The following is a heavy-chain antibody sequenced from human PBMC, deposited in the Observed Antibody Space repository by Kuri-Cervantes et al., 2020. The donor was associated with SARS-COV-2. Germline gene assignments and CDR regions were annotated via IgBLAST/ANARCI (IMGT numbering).Heavy chain of an antibody. CDR1: GGSNSSSSYY. V-gene: IGHV4-39*01. CDR3: ARMKGGYAVNYYYYYYKDV. D-gene: IGHD5-12*01. J-gene: IGHJ6*03. Sequence: SETRSLTCTVSGGSNSSSSYYWGWIRQPPGKGLEWIGSIYYSGSTYYNPSLKSRVTISVDTSKNQFSLKLSSVIAADTAVYYCARMKGGYAVNYYYYYYKDVWGKGTTVTVSS. CDR2: IYYSGST.